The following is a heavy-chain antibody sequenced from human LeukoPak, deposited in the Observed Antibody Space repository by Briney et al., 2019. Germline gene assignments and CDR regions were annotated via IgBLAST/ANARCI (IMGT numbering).Heavy chain of an antibody. CDR2: ISPNGGST. CDR3: VRRCSSSSSYAD. V-gene: IGHV3-64D*06. J-gene: IGHJ4*02. CDR1: GFTFSSYA. Sequence: GGSLRLSCSASGFTFSSYAMHWVRQAPGKGLEYVSAISPNGGSTYYADSVKGRFTISRDNSKNTLYLQMSSLRAEDTAVYYCVRRCSSSSSYADWGQGTLVTVSS. D-gene: IGHD2-2*01.